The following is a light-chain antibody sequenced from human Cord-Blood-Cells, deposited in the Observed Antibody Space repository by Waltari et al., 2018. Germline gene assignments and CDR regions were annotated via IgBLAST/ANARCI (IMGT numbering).Light chain of an antibody. Sequence: QSALTQPASVSGSPGQSITISCHGTSSDVGGYNLVPWYQQDPGKAPKPMIYEGSKRPSGVSNRFSGSKSGNTASLTISGLQAEDEADYYCCSYAGSSTWVFGGGTKLTVL. CDR3: CSYAGSSTWV. J-gene: IGLJ3*02. CDR2: EGS. V-gene: IGLV2-23*01. CDR1: SSDVGGYNL.